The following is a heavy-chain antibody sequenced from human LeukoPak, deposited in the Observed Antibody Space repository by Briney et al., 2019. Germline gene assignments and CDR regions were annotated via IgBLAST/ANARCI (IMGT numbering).Heavy chain of an antibody. CDR1: GGSFSGYY. CDR2: INHSGST. D-gene: IGHD3-22*01. J-gene: IGHJ5*02. CDR3: ARPYYYDSRIDP. Sequence: SETLSLTCAVYGGSFSGYYWSWIRQPPGKGLEWIGEINHSGSTNYNPSLKSRVTISVDTSKNQLSLKLNSVTAADTAVYYCARPYYYDSRIDPWGQGTLVTVSS. V-gene: IGHV4-34*01.